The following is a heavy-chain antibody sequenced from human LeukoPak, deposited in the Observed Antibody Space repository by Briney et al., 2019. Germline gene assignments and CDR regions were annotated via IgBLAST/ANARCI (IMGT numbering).Heavy chain of an antibody. D-gene: IGHD3-3*01. CDR2: IIPIFGTA. V-gene: IGHV1-69*06. CDR1: GGTFSSYA. Sequence: GASVKVSCKASGGTFSSYAISWVRQAPGQGLEWMGGIIPIFGTANYAQKFQGRVTITADKSTSTAYMELSSLRSEDTAVYYCASPEYYDFWSGSYRIEGVPFDYWGQGTLVTVSS. CDR3: ASPEYYDFWSGSYRIEGVPFDY. J-gene: IGHJ4*02.